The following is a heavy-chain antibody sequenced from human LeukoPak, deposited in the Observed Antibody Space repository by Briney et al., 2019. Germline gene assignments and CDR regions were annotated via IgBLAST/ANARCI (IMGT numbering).Heavy chain of an antibody. V-gene: IGHV3-30-3*02. Sequence: GGSLRLSCAASGFTFSSYAMHWVRQAPGKGLEWVAVISYDGSNKYYADSVKGRFTISRDNAKNCLYLQMNSLRAEDTALYYCVKGAGYYYDSRFDYWGQGTLVTVSS. D-gene: IGHD3-22*01. CDR2: ISYDGSNK. J-gene: IGHJ4*02. CDR3: VKGAGYYYDSRFDY. CDR1: GFTFSSYA.